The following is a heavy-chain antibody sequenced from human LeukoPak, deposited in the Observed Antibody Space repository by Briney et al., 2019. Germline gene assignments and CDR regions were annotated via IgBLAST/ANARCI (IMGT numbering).Heavy chain of an antibody. CDR3: AADGLGGTNFWSGASTYYFDY. Sequence: PGGSLRLSCAASGFPFSSYSMNWVRQAPGKGLEWVSSISGVSASMNYADSVKGRFVISRDNAKNSLYLQMNSLRAEDTAVYYCAADGLGGTNFWSGASTYYFDYWGQGALVTVSS. CDR1: GFPFSSYS. V-gene: IGHV3-21*01. J-gene: IGHJ4*02. D-gene: IGHD3-3*01. CDR2: ISGVSASM.